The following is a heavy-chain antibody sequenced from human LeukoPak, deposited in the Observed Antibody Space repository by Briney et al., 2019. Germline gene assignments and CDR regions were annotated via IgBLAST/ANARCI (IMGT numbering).Heavy chain of an antibody. CDR3: ARGGRYFDWLVYFDY. CDR2: SYYSGTT. Sequence: PSDTLSLTCTGSNGSISTYYWIWLRQPPGKGLDWIGYSYYSGTTNRNPSLKSRVTMSIDTYKHQFSLKLSSVTAADRAVYYCARGGRYFDWLVYFDYWGQGTLVSVSS. CDR1: NGSISTYY. J-gene: IGHJ4*02. D-gene: IGHD3-9*01. V-gene: IGHV4-59*07.